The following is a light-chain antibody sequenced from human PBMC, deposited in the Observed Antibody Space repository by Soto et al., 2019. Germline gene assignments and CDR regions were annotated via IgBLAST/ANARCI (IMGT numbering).Light chain of an antibody. Sequence: QSVLTQPPSASGSPGQSVTIFCTGTSSDVGGYNYVSWYQQHPGKAPKLIIYDVTKRPSGVPDRFSGSKSGHTASLTVSGLRAEDEADYYFSSYAGSTRGRFGTGTKSPX. J-gene: IGLJ1*01. CDR3: SSYAGSTRGR. CDR2: DVT. CDR1: SSDVGGYNY. V-gene: IGLV2-8*01.